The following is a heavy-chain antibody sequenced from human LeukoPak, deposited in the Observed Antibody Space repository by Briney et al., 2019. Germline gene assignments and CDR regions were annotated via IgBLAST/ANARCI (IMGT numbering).Heavy chain of an antibody. J-gene: IGHJ5*02. CDR1: GGSISRSNYY. Sequence: SETLSLTCTVSGGSISRSNYYWGWIRQPPGKGLGWIGGIYYSGSTYYNPSLKSRVTISVDTSKNQFSLRLTSVTAADTALYYCARQAVVGTTRWFDPWGQGTLVTVSS. CDR2: IYYSGST. V-gene: IGHV4-39*01. D-gene: IGHD1-26*01. CDR3: ARQAVVGTTRWFDP.